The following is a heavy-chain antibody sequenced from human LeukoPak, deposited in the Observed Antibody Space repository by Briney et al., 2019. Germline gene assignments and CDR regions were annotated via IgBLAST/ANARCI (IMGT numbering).Heavy chain of an antibody. J-gene: IGHJ4*02. V-gene: IGHV4-39*01. CDR3: ARQRLPPYCSGGSCYPDNYFDY. D-gene: IGHD2-15*01. Sequence: SETLSLTCTVSGGSISSSSYYWGWIRQPPGKGMEWIGSTYYSGSTYYNPSLKSRVTISVDTSKNQFSLKLSSVTAADTAVYYCARQRLPPYCSGGSCYPDNYFDYWGQGTLVTVSS. CDR1: GGSISSSSYY. CDR2: TYYSGST.